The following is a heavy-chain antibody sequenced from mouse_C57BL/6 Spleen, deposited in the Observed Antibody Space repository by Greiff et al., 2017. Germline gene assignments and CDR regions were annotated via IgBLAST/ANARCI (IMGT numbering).Heavy chain of an antibody. CDR2: IYPGSGNT. D-gene: IGHD2-3*01. Sequence: VQLQQSGPELVKPGASVKISCKASGYSFTSYYIHWVKQRPGQGLEWIGWIYPGSGNTKYNEKFKGKATLTADTSSSTAYMQLSSLTSEDSAVYYCARYDGYYYFDYWGQGTTLTVSS. CDR3: ARYDGYYYFDY. CDR1: GYSFTSYY. V-gene: IGHV1-66*01. J-gene: IGHJ2*01.